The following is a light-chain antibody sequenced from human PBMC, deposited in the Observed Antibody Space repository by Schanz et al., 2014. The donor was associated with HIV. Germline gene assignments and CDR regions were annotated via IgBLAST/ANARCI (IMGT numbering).Light chain of an antibody. V-gene: IGLV2-14*03. CDR1: SADIGSYNY. J-gene: IGLJ2*01. CDR3: CSYAGSSTFYVV. CDR2: GVT. Sequence: QSVLTQPASASGSPGRSVTFSCTGTSADIGSYNYVSWYQHHPGKAPKLLIYGVTDRPSGVSNRFSGSKSGNTASLTISGLQAEDEADYYCCSYAGSSTFYVVFGGGTKVTVL.